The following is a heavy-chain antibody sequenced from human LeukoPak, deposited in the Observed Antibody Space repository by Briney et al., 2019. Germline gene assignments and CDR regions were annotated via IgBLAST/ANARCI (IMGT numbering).Heavy chain of an antibody. Sequence: SETLSLTCTVSGGSISSYHRQPAGRGLEWIGRCYASGSTNNNPSLESRVTLSVDTSRNQFSLKLRYVTAADTAVYYCARVKSGSFLFDYWGQGTLVTVSS. CDR1: GGSISSYH. V-gene: IGHV4-4*07. J-gene: IGHJ4*02. CDR3: ARVKSGSFLFDY. CDR2: CYASGST. D-gene: IGHD1-26*01.